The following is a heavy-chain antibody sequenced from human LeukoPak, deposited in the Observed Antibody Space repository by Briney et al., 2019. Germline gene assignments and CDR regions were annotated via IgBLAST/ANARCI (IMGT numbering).Heavy chain of an antibody. J-gene: IGHJ4*02. CDR2: ISWDGGRS. Sequence: PGGSLRLSCAASGFTFDDYAMHWVRHPPRKGLEWVSLISWDGGRSYYADSVKGRFTISRDNSKNSLYLQMNSLRPEDTALYYCAKDKEEGYCSGTSCSIFDYWGQGTLVTVSS. CDR3: AKDKEEGYCSGTSCSIFDY. V-gene: IGHV3-43D*03. D-gene: IGHD2-2*01. CDR1: GFTFDDYA.